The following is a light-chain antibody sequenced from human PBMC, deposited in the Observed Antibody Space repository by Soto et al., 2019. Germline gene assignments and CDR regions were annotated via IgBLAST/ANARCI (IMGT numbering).Light chain of an antibody. J-gene: IGKJ5*01. Sequence: DIQMTQSPSSLSASVVDRVTITCRASQGISSYLAWYQQKPGKAPKLLIYAASTLQSGVPSRFSGSGSGTDFTLTINSLQPEDFATYYCQQLNSYPTFGQGTRLEIK. CDR1: QGISSY. CDR3: QQLNSYPT. V-gene: IGKV1-9*01. CDR2: AAS.